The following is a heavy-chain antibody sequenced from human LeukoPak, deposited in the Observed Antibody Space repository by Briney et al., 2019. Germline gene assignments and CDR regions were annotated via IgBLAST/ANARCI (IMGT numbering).Heavy chain of an antibody. V-gene: IGHV5-51*01. Sequence: GESLKISCKGSGYPFTTYWIGWVRQMPGKGLEWVGLIYPGNSDTRYSPSFHGQVTISADTSISTAYLQWSSLKASDTAVYFCVCDRGNFDSFDFWGQGTLVTVSS. CDR1: GYPFTTYW. D-gene: IGHD1-7*01. J-gene: IGHJ4*02. CDR2: IYPGNSDT. CDR3: VCDRGNFDSFDF.